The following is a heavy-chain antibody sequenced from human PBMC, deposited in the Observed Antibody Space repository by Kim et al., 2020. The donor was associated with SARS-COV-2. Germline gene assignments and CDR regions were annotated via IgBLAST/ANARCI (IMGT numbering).Heavy chain of an antibody. CDR3: ARESQVVAAGY. J-gene: IGHJ4*02. CDR2: T. D-gene: IGHD2-15*01. Sequence: TYYADPVKGRFTIPRDHSKNTLYLQMNSLRAEDTAVYYCARESQVVAAGYWGQGTLVTVSS. V-gene: IGHV3-53*01.